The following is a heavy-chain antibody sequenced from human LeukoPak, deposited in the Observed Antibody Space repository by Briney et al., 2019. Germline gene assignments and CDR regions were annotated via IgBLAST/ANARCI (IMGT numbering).Heavy chain of an antibody. V-gene: IGHV3-23*01. D-gene: IGHD2-2*01. CDR2: ISGSGGST. CDR1: GFTFSDYY. J-gene: IGHJ4*02. Sequence: GGSLRLSCAASGFTFSDYYMSWIRQAPGKGLEWVSAISGSGGSTYYADSVKGRFTISRDNSKNTLYLQMNSLRAEDTAVYYCAKDPIVVVPAALLAFDYWGQGTLVTVSS. CDR3: AKDPIVVVPAALLAFDY.